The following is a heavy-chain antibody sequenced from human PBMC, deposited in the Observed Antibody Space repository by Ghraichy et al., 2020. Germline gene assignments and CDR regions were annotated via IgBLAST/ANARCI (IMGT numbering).Heavy chain of an antibody. Sequence: GGSLRLSCAASGFTFSSYWMTWVRQAPGQGLEWVASIKRDGSDKYYVDSVKGRFTISRDNAKNSLYLQMNSLRAEDTAVYYCARVASCGSDCFDPARAEYYRHWGQGTLVTVSS. J-gene: IGHJ1*01. CDR1: GFTFSSYW. CDR2: IKRDGSDK. V-gene: IGHV3-7*03. CDR3: ARVASCGSDCFDPARAEYYRH. D-gene: IGHD2-21*02.